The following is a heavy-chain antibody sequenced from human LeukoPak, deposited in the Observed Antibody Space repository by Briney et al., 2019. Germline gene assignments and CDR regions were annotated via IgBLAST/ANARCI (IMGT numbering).Heavy chain of an antibody. V-gene: IGHV1-2*06. CDR1: GYTFTGYY. CDR3: ARVAARIAARPPYNWFDP. D-gene: IGHD6-6*01. CDR2: INPNSGGT. Sequence: GASVKVSCKASGYTFTGYYMHWVRQAPGQGLEWMGRINPNSGGTNYAQKFQGRVTMTRDTSISTAYMELSRLRSDDTAVCYCARVAARIAARPPYNWFDPWGQGTLVTVSS. J-gene: IGHJ5*02.